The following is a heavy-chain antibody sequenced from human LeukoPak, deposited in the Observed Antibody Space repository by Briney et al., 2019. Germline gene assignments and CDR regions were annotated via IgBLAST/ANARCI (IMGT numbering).Heavy chain of an antibody. CDR3: ARQDPRYYDYVWGSFSSYFDY. CDR2: ISSSGSTI. V-gene: IGHV3-11*01. J-gene: IGHJ4*02. CDR1: GFTFSDYY. D-gene: IGHD3-16*01. Sequence: GGSLRLSCAASGFTFSDYYMSWIRQAPGKGLEWVSYISSSGSTIYYADSVKGRFTISRDNAKNSLYLQMNSLRAEGTAVYYCARQDPRYYDYVWGSFSSYFDYWGQGTLVTVSS.